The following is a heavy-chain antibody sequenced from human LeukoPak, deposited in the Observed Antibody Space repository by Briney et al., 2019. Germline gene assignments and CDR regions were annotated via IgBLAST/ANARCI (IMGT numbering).Heavy chain of an antibody. V-gene: IGHV3-21*01. CDR2: ITSSGSYI. Sequence: GGSLRRTCAASAFSFSNYNLNWVRQAPRKGLEWVSSITSSGSYINYADSVKGRFTISRDNAKNSLYLQLNSLRAEDTAVYYCARDPYSGSYSDYYYYYMDVWGKGTTVTVSS. CDR1: AFSFSNYN. J-gene: IGHJ6*03. CDR3: ARDPYSGSYSDYYYYYMDV. D-gene: IGHD1-26*01.